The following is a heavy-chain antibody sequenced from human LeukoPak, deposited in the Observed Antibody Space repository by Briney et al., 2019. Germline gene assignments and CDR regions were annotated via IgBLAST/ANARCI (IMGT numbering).Heavy chain of an antibody. V-gene: IGHV1-2*02. J-gene: IGHJ4*02. Sequence: ASVKVSCKASGYTFTGYYMHWVRQAPGQGLEWMGWINPNSGGTNYAQKFQGRVTMTRDTSISTAHMELSRLRSDDTAVYYCARCRGWYMGYNFDYWGQGALVTVSS. CDR3: ARCRGWYMGYNFDY. CDR2: INPNSGGT. CDR1: GYTFTGYY. D-gene: IGHD5-12*01.